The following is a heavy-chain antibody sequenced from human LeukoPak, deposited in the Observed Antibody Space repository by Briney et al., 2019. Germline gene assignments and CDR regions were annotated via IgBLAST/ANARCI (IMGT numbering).Heavy chain of an antibody. CDR3: SDLGHSD. J-gene: IGHJ4*02. V-gene: IGHV3-7*01. D-gene: IGHD2-15*01. CDR1: ELTFSTAG. Sequence: GGPLRLSCAASELTFSTAGMTWFGQPPGKGLEWVATIKGDGSNKYYVDSVKGRFSISRDNTQNSLHLQMGSLRVEDTATYYCSDLGHSDWGQGTLVTVSS. CDR2: IKGDGSNK.